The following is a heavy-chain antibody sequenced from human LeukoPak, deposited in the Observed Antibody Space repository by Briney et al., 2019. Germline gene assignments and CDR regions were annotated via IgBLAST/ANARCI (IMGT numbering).Heavy chain of an antibody. V-gene: IGHV5-51*01. Sequence: GESLKISCKGSGYSFNSYWIGWVRQMPGKGLEWMGIIYPGDSDTRYSPSFQGQVTISADKTISTAYLQWSSLKASDTAMYYCATPFGRYNWNDQIWGQGTMVTVSS. CDR3: ATPFGRYNWNDQI. J-gene: IGHJ3*02. D-gene: IGHD1-1*01. CDR2: IYPGDSDT. CDR1: GYSFNSYW.